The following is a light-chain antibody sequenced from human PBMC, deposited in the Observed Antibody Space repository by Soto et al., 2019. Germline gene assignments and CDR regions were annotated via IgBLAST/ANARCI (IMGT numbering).Light chain of an antibody. J-gene: IGKJ2*01. CDR3: LQHNSYPYT. Sequence: DIQMTQSPSSLSASVGDRVTITCRASQGIGNDLGWYQKKPGKAPKRLIYSASSLQSGVPSRFSGSGSGTEFTLTISSLQPEDFATYYCLQHNSYPYTFGQGTKLEIK. V-gene: IGKV1-17*01. CDR1: QGIGND. CDR2: SAS.